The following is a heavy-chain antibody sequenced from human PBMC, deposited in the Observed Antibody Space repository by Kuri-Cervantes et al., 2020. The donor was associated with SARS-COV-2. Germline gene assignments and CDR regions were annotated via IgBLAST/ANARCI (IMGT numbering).Heavy chain of an antibody. J-gene: IGHJ6*03. V-gene: IGHV4-4*07. CDR2: IYTSGST. CDR3: ARVLEGIVAAGSNNYYYMDV. CDR1: GASISSYF. D-gene: IGHD6-13*01. Sequence: SELLSPPFPVSGASISSYFWSWVGQPAGKGLEWIGHIYTSGSTNYNPSLKSRVTMSVDTSKTHFSLRLSSVTVADTAVYYCARVLEGIVAAGSNNYYYMDVWGKGTTVTVSS.